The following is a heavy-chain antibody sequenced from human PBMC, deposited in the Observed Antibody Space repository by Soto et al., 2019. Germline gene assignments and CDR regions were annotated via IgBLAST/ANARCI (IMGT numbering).Heavy chain of an antibody. V-gene: IGHV3-30*18. J-gene: IGHJ6*02. Sequence: PGGSLRLSCAASGFTFSSYGMHWVRQAPGKGLEWVAVISYDASNKHYAASVKGRFTISRHNSKNTLYLQMNSLRAEDTAVYYCAKDRVVPAIRGYYYYYGMDVWGQGTTVTVSS. CDR2: ISYDASNK. CDR1: GFTFSSYG. D-gene: IGHD2-21*02. CDR3: AKDRVVPAIRGYYYYYGMDV.